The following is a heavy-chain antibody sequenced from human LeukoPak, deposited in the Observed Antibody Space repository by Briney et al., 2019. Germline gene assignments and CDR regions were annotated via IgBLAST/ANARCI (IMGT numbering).Heavy chain of an antibody. CDR2: ISSGSSHI. Sequence: GGSLRLSCAASGFTFSTHSMSWVRQAPGKGLEWVSPISSGSSHIYYADSMKGRFTISRDNAKNSLFLQMNSLRAEDTAVYYCAEGTTAWGQGTLVTVSS. J-gene: IGHJ5*02. V-gene: IGHV3-21*01. CDR1: GFTFSTHS. D-gene: IGHD2/OR15-2a*01. CDR3: AEGTTA.